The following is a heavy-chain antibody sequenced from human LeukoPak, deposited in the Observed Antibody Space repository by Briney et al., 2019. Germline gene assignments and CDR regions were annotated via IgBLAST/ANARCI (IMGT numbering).Heavy chain of an antibody. CDR2: INPSGGST. CDR3: VTLGATNFDY. CDR1: VHTFTRYY. J-gene: IGHJ4*02. Sequence: ASVTVSCTASVHTFTRYYMHWVRQAPGQGPEWMGIINPSGGSTSYAQKFQARVTMTRDTSTSTVYMELSSLRFEDTAVYYCVTLGATNFDYWGQGTLVTVSS. D-gene: IGHD1-26*01. V-gene: IGHV1-46*01.